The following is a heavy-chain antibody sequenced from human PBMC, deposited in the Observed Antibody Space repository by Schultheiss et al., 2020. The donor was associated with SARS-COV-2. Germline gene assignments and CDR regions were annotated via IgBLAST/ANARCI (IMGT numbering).Heavy chain of an antibody. J-gene: IGHJ4*01. V-gene: IGHV3-23*01. CDR3: ATHTEQLLQHYSFDY. D-gene: IGHD6-19*01. CDR2: VSGGGGST. CDR1: GFTFSSYA. Sequence: GGSLRLSCAASGFTFSSYAMSWVRQAPGKGLEWVSGVSGGGGSTYHAYSVKGRFTISRDNSKNTLYLQMNSLRAEDTAVYYCATHTEQLLQHYSFDYWGQGTLVTVSS.